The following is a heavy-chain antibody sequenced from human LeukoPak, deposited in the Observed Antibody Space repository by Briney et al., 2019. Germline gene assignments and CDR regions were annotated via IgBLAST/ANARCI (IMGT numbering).Heavy chain of an antibody. CDR2: INHSGDS. D-gene: IGHD2-2*01. Sequence: SETLSLTCAVYGGSFSGYYYTWIRHPPGKGLEWIGEINHSGDSRYNPSLKRRVIISVQKAKNQVSLELNSVTAADTAVYFCARVGREVPAARRIKPGNWFDPWGQGTLVTVSS. CDR1: GGSFSGYY. V-gene: IGHV4-34*01. J-gene: IGHJ5*02. CDR3: ARVGREVPAARRIKPGNWFDP.